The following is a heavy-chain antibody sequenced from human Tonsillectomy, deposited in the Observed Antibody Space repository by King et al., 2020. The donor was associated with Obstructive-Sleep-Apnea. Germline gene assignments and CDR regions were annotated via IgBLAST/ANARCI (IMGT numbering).Heavy chain of an antibody. V-gene: IGHV1-2*02. D-gene: IGHD4-17*01. CDR1: GYTFTGYY. J-gene: IGHJ4*02. CDR2: INPNSGGT. Sequence: VQLVESGAEVKKPGASVKVSCKASGYTFTGYYIHWVRQAPGQGLEWMGWINPNSGGTNYAQKFQGRVTMTRDTSISTAYMELSRLISDDTAVYYCATVAVSTATYYFDYWGQGTLVTLSS. CDR3: ATVAVSTATYYFDY.